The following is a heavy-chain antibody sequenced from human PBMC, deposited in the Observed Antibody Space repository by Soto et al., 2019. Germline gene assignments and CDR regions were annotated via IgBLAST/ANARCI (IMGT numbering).Heavy chain of an antibody. CDR3: ARPGYGEVRLGMDV. CDR2: ISYDGSNK. Sequence: GGSLRLSCAASGFTFSSYAMHWVRQAPGKGLEWVAVISYDGSNKYYADSVKGRFTISRDNSKNTLYLQMNSLRAEDTAVYYCARPGYGEVRLGMDVWGQGTTVTVSS. CDR1: GFTFSSYA. D-gene: IGHD3-10*01. J-gene: IGHJ6*02. V-gene: IGHV3-30-3*01.